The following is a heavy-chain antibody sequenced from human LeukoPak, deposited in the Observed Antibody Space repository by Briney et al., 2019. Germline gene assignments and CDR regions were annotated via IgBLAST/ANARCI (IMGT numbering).Heavy chain of an antibody. Sequence: ASVKVSCKASGYIFTNYLMHWVRQAPGQGLEWMGIINPSGGSTTYAQNFQGRVTMTRDTSTSTVYMELSSLRFEDTAVYYCARAPDNYGIDDYWGQGTLVTVSS. D-gene: IGHD5-18*01. J-gene: IGHJ4*02. V-gene: IGHV1-46*01. CDR3: ARAPDNYGIDDY. CDR2: INPSGGST. CDR1: GYIFTNYL.